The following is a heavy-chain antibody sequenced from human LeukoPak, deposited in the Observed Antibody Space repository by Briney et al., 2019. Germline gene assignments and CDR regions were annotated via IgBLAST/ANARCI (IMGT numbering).Heavy chain of an antibody. V-gene: IGHV1-46*01. CDR2: INPSDGST. CDR1: GYTFTSHY. CDR3: EVVPNY. Sequence: ASVKVSCKASGYTFTSHYMQWVRQAPGQGLEWVGIINPSDGSTSSAQKFQGRVTMTRDTSTSTVYMELSSLRSEDTAVYYCEVVPNYWGQGTLVTVSS. J-gene: IGHJ4*02. D-gene: IGHD3-22*01.